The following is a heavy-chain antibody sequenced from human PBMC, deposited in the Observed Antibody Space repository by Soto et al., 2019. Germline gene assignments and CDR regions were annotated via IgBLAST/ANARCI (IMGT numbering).Heavy chain of an antibody. CDR1: GFTFSSYG. CDR3: ARDLGGNRDDY. D-gene: IGHD3-16*01. Sequence: GGSLRLSCAASGFTFSSYGMHWVRQAPGKGLEWVAVIWYDGSNKYYADSVKGRFTISRDNSKNTLYLQMNSLRAEDTAVYYCARDLGGNRDDYWGQGTLVTVSS. J-gene: IGHJ4*02. V-gene: IGHV3-33*01. CDR2: IWYDGSNK.